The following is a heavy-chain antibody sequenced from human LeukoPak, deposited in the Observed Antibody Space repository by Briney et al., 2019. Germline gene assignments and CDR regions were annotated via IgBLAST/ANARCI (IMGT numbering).Heavy chain of an antibody. V-gene: IGHV3-30*18. CDR2: ISYDGSNK. Sequence: GGSLRLSCAASGFTFSSYGMHWVRQAPGKGLEWVAVISYDGSNKYYADSVKGRFTISRDNSKNTLYLQMNSLRAEDTAVYYCAKPCLSSGWVFDIWGQGTMVTVSS. D-gene: IGHD6-19*01. CDR1: GFTFSSYG. CDR3: AKPCLSSGWVFDI. J-gene: IGHJ3*02.